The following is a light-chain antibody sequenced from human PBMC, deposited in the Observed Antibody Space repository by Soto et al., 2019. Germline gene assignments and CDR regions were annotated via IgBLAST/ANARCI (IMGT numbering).Light chain of an antibody. CDR3: SSYTSSNSLL. CDR1: SSDVGGYNY. V-gene: IGLV2-14*03. J-gene: IGLJ2*01. Sequence: QSALTQPASVSGSPGQSITISCTGTSSDVGGYNYVSWYQQHPGKAPKLMIYDVNNRPSRVSNRFSGSKSGNTASLTISGLQAEDEADYYCSSYTSSNSLLFGGGTKLTVL. CDR2: DVN.